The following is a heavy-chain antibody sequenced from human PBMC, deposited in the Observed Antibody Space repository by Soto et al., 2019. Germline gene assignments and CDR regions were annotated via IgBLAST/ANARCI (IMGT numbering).Heavy chain of an antibody. CDR3: ARGSSIAAAGGSRDFDY. D-gene: IGHD6-13*01. V-gene: IGHV1-18*01. Sequence: GASVKVSCKASGYTFTSYGIIWVRQAPGQGLEWMGWISAYNGNTNYAQKLQGRVTMTTDTSTSTAYMELRSLRSDDTAVYYCARGSSIAAAGGSRDFDYWGQGTLVTVSS. J-gene: IGHJ4*02. CDR2: ISAYNGNT. CDR1: GYTFTSYG.